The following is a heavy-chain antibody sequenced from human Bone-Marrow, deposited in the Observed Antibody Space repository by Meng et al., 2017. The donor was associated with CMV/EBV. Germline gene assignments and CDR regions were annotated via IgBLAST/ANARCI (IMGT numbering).Heavy chain of an antibody. D-gene: IGHD3-16*02. CDR3: AKDVTFGGVIVLCGMDV. CDR1: GFTFSSYG. V-gene: IGHV3-33*06. CDR2: IWYDGSNK. Sequence: GESLKISCAASGFTFSSYGMHWVRQAPGKGLEWVAVIWYDGSNKYYADSVKGRFTISRDNSKNTLYLQMNSLRAEDTAVYYCAKDVTFGGVIVLCGMDVWGQGTMVTVSS. J-gene: IGHJ6*02.